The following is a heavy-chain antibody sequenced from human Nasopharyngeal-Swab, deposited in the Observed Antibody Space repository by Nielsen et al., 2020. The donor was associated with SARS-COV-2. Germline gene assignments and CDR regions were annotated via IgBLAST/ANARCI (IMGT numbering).Heavy chain of an antibody. D-gene: IGHD2-15*01. CDR1: GGTLTGFH. CDR3: ARGQDAYYYMDV. V-gene: IGHV4-34*01. CDR2: INDRGSA. J-gene: IGHJ6*03. Sequence: SETLSLTCVVFGGTLTGFHLKWIRQTPGKGLEWIGEINDRGSANYNPSLRSRVTISAGTSKIQFSLKLNSVTAADTAGYYCARGQDAYYYMDVWGEGTTVTVSS.